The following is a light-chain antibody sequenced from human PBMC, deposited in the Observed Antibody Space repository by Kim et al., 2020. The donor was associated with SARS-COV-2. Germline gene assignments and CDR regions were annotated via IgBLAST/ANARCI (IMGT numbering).Light chain of an antibody. Sequence: QSALTQPASVSGSPGQSITISCTGTSSDVGGYNYVSWYQQHPGKAPKLMIYDGSKRPSGVSNRFSGSKSGNTASLTISGLQAEDEADYYCSSYTSSSTWVFGGGTQLTVL. CDR2: DGS. CDR3: SSYTSSSTWV. CDR1: SSDVGGYNY. J-gene: IGLJ3*02. V-gene: IGLV2-14*01.